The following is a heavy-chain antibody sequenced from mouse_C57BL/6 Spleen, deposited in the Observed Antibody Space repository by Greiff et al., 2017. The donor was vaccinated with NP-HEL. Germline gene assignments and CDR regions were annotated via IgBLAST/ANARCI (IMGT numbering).Heavy chain of an antibody. CDR2: INYDGSST. V-gene: IGHV5-16*01. D-gene: IGHD4-1*01. CDR1: GFTFSDYY. J-gene: IGHJ1*03. CDR3: ARGLDWYFDV. Sequence: EVQLQESEGGLVQPGSSMKLSCTASGFTFSDYYMAWVRQVPEKGLEWVANINYDGSSTYYLDSLKSRFIISRDNAKNILYLQMSSLKSEDTATYYCARGLDWYFDVWGTGTTVTVSS.